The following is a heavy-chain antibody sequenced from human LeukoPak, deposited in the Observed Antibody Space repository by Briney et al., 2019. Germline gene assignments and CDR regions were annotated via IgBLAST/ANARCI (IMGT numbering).Heavy chain of an antibody. V-gene: IGHV3-33*06. CDR2: IWYDGSNK. J-gene: IGHJ4*02. D-gene: IGHD6-19*01. CDR3: AKDRAHYSSGWRGFFDY. CDR1: GFTFSSYG. Sequence: PGGSLRLSCAASGFTFSSYGMHWVRQVPGKGLEWVAVIWYDGSNKYYADSVKGRFTISRDNSKNTLYLQMNSLRAEDTAVYYCAKDRAHYSSGWRGFFDYWGQGTLVTGSS.